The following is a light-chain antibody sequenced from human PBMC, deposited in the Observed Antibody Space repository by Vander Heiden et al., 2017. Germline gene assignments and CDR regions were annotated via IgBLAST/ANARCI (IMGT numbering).Light chain of an antibody. V-gene: IGKV2-30*01. CDR1: QSLVNSAGTTY. Sequence: DVVLTQSPLSLPVTLGQPASISCRSSQSLVNSAGTTYLTWFQQRPGQSPRRLIYMVSKRDSGVPDRFSGSGSGTDFTLRSSSVEAEDVAIYYCMQGTHRHTFHQGTKMDIK. CDR2: MVS. CDR3: MQGTHRHT. J-gene: IGKJ2*01.